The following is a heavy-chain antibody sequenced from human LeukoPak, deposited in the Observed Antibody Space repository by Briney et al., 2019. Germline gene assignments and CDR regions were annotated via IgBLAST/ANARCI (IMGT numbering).Heavy chain of an antibody. CDR2: ISGSGGST. D-gene: IGHD2-2*01. CDR1: GLTFSNYV. Sequence: PGGSLRLSCAASGLTFSNYVVSWVRQAPGKGLEWVSAISGSGGSTYHADSVKGRFTISRDNSKNTVYLQMNSLRAEDTAVYYCARSRGFDPWGQGTLVTVSS. J-gene: IGHJ5*02. V-gene: IGHV3-23*01. CDR3: ARSRGFDP.